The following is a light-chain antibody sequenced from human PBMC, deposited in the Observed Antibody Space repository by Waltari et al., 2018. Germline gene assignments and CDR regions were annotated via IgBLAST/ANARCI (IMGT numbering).Light chain of an antibody. CDR1: DSDIGRNS. J-gene: IGLJ2*01. V-gene: IGLV1-44*01. CDR3: GVWVDSMNAVV. CDR2: SNN. Sequence: QSVLTQSPSASGTAGQRVAISCSGSDSDIGRNSVDWYQQVPGTAPKLLIYSNNQRPSGVPDRFSGSKSGTSASLAISGLQSGDESYYYCGVWVDSMNAVVFGGGTNLTVL.